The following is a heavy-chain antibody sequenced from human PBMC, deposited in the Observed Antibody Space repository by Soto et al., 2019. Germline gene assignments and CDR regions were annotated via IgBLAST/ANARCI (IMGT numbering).Heavy chain of an antibody. CDR3: TRGGASSKWLDP. CDR1: GGSISCDY. CDR2: IYNSETT. V-gene: IGHV4-59*01. J-gene: IGHJ5*02. Sequence: SETLSLTCTVSGGSISCDYWSWIRQPPGKGLEWIGYIYNSETTNYNPSLKSRVTISIDTSKNQFSLKLTSLTATDTAVYYCTRGGASSKWLDPWGQGTLVTVPS.